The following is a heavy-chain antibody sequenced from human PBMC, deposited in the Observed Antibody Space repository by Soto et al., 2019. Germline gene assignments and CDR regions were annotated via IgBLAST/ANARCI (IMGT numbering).Heavy chain of an antibody. Sequence: ASVKVSCKASGYTFTSYAVHWVRQAPGQRLEWMGWINAGNGDTKYSQKFQGRVTITRDTFASTAYMELSSLRSEDTAVYYCARDSIGVGTTTAGLDPWGQGALVTVS. CDR2: INAGNGDT. J-gene: IGHJ5*02. CDR3: ARDSIGVGTTTAGLDP. D-gene: IGHD1-26*01. V-gene: IGHV1-3*01. CDR1: GYTFTSYA.